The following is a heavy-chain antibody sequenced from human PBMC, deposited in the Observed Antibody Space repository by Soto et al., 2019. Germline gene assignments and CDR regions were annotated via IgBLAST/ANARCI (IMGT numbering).Heavy chain of an antibody. CDR1: GGSISSYY. CDR2: IYYSGST. J-gene: IGHJ6*03. Sequence: SETLSLTCTVSGGSISSYYWSWIRQPPGKGLEWIGYIYYSGSTNYNPSLKSRVTISVDTSKNQFSLKLSSVTAADTAVYYCARFNYYYYYMDVWGKGTTVTVSS. CDR3: ARFNYYYYYMDV. V-gene: IGHV4-59*01.